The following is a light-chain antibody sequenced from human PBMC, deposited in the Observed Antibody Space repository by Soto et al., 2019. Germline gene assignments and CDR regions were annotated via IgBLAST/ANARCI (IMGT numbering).Light chain of an antibody. CDR3: CSYAGSYTLGLV. J-gene: IGLJ2*01. V-gene: IGLV2-11*01. Sequence: QSVLTQPRSVSGSPGQSVTISCTGTSSDVGGYNYVSWYQQHPGKAPKLMIYDVSKRPSGVPDRFSGSKSGNTASLTISGLQAEDEADYYCCSYAGSYTLGLVFGGGTKLTVL. CDR1: SSDVGGYNY. CDR2: DVS.